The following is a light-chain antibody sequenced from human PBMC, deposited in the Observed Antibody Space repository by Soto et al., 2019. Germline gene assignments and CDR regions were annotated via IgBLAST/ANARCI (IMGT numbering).Light chain of an antibody. V-gene: IGKV3-11*01. CDR3: QQRNNWPPSIT. Sequence: EIVLTQSPATLSLSPGESATLSCRATRSVSSYLAWYQQKPGQAPRLLIYDASSRPTDIPARFSGSGSGTDFTLTISSLEPEDFAVYYCQQRNNWPPSITFGPGTRLENK. J-gene: IGKJ5*01. CDR2: DAS. CDR1: RSVSSY.